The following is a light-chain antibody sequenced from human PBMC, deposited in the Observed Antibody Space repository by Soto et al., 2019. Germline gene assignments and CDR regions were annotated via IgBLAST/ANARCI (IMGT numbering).Light chain of an antibody. CDR2: DAS. J-gene: IGKJ4*01. Sequence: EIVLTQSPGTLSLSPGERATLSCRASQSVSSSFLAWYQQKVGQAPRLLIYDASNRATGIPARFSGSGSGTDFTLTISSLEPEDFAVYYCQQRSNWPPSFGGGTKVDIK. CDR1: QSVSSSF. V-gene: IGKV3-11*01. CDR3: QQRSNWPPS.